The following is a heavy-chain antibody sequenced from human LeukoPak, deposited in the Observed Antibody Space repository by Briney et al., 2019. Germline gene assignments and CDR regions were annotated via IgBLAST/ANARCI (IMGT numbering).Heavy chain of an antibody. CDR3: ARRLGIAVAGRIREDYYMDV. D-gene: IGHD6-19*01. V-gene: IGHV4-59*12. Sequence: PSETLSLTCTVSGGSISNYYWNWIRQPPGKGLEWIGYIYYSGTTNYNPSLKSRVSMSVDTPKNQFSLKLSSVTAADTAVYYCARRLGIAVAGRIREDYYMDVWGKGTTVTVSS. J-gene: IGHJ6*03. CDR2: IYYSGTT. CDR1: GGSISNYY.